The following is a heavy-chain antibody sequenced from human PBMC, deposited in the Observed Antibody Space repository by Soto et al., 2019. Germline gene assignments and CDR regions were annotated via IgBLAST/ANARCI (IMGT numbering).Heavy chain of an antibody. CDR2: IYYSATT. D-gene: IGHD4-17*01. V-gene: IGHV4-31*03. CDR1: GASISTGGYY. Sequence: QVQLQESGPGLLKPSQTLSLTCTVSGASISTGGYYWSWIRQPPGKGLEWIGYIYYSATTYNPSFKSRVSISVDTSKNQFSLKLSSVTAADTAVYYCARVDVTVTSYYFDYWGQGTLSPSLQ. J-gene: IGHJ4*02. CDR3: ARVDVTVTSYYFDY.